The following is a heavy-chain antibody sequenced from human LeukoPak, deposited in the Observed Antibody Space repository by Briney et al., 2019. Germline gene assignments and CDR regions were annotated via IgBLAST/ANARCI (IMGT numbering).Heavy chain of an antibody. CDR3: AKSHGDSDGYYYFDY. D-gene: IGHD3-22*01. Sequence: GGSLRLSCAASGFTFTSYAMSWVRQAPGKGLQWVSSISGSGGRTYYADSVKGRFTISRDNSKNTVNLQMNSPRAEDTAVYYCAKSHGDSDGYYYFDYWGQGALVTVSS. V-gene: IGHV3-23*01. J-gene: IGHJ4*02. CDR2: ISGSGGRT. CDR1: GFTFTSYA.